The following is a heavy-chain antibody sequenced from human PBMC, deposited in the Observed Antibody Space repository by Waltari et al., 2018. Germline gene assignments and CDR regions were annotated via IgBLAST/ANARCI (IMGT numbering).Heavy chain of an antibody. CDR3: AKDAVMTYYYDSSGYPFDY. J-gene: IGHJ4*02. CDR2: ISYDGSNK. V-gene: IGHV3-30*18. D-gene: IGHD3-22*01. CDR1: GFTFSSYG. Sequence: QVQLVESGGGVVQPGRSLRLSCAASGFTFSSYGMHWVRQAPGKGLEWVAVISYDGSNKYYADSVKGRFTISRDNSKNTLYLQMNSLRAEDTAVYYCAKDAVMTYYYDSSGYPFDYWGQETLVTVSS.